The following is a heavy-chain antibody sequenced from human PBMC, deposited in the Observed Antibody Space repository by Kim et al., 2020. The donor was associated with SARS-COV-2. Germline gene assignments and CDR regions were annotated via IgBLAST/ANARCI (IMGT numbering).Heavy chain of an antibody. D-gene: IGHD4-4*01. CDR1: GGTFSSYA. CDR2: IIPIFGTA. V-gene: IGHV1-69*13. J-gene: IGHJ5*02. CDR3: AREGGRLHPNWFDP. Sequence: SVKVSCKASGGTFSSYAISWVRQAPGQGLAWMGGIIPIFGTANYAQQFQGRVTITADESTSTAYMELSSLRSEDTAVYYCAREGGRLHPNWFDPWGQGTLVTVSS.